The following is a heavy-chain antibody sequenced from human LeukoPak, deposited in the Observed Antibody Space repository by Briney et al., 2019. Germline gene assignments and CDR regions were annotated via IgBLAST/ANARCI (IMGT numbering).Heavy chain of an antibody. CDR1: GFTFSSYS. V-gene: IGHV3-21*01. Sequence: GGSLRLSCAASGFTFSSYSMNWVRQAPGKGLDWVSSISSSSSYIYYADSVKGRFTISRDNAKNSLYLQMNSLRAEDTAVYYCARVVVVTPYYYYGMDVWGQGTTVTVSS. CDR2: ISSSSSYI. CDR3: ARVVVVTPYYYYGMDV. D-gene: IGHD2-21*02. J-gene: IGHJ6*02.